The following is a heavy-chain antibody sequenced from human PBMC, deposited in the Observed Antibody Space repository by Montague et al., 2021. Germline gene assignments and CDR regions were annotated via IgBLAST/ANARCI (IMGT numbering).Heavy chain of an antibody. D-gene: IGHD1-14*01. V-gene: IGHV4-59*01. Sequence: SETLSLTCSVSSGSIIDDYWSWIRQPPGKGLEWLGSMYYSRATNNNPSLKSRVTISVDTSKNQFSLKLSSVTAADTAFYYCAMKNPYYYYGMDVWGQGTTVTVSS. J-gene: IGHJ6*02. CDR1: SGSIIDDY. CDR2: MYYSRAT. CDR3: AMKNPYYYYGMDV.